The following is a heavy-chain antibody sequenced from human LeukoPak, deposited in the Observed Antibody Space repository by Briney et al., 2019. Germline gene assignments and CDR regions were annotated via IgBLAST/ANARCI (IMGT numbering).Heavy chain of an antibody. V-gene: IGHV1-24*01. CDR2: FDPEDGET. CDR3: ATAPTQRWLQLRSPYYFDY. D-gene: IGHD5-24*01. Sequence: GASVKVSCKVSGYTLTELSMHWARQAPGKGLEWMGGFDPEDGETIYAQKFQGRVTMTEDTSTDTAYMELSSLRSEDTAVYYCATAPTQRWLQLRSPYYFDYWGQGTLVTVSS. J-gene: IGHJ4*02. CDR1: GYTLTELS.